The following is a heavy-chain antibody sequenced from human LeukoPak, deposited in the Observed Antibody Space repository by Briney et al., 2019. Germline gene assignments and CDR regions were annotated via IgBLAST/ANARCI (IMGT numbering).Heavy chain of an antibody. V-gene: IGHV4-59*01. CDR3: AKDRSDAFDI. Sequence: SETLPLTCTVSDDSISSYYWSWIRQPPGKGLEWIGYIYYSGSTNYNPSLKSRVTILVDTSKNQFSLKLSSVTAADTAVYYCAKDRSDAFDIWGQGTMVTVSS. CDR1: DDSISSYY. J-gene: IGHJ3*02. D-gene: IGHD1-26*01. CDR2: IYYSGST.